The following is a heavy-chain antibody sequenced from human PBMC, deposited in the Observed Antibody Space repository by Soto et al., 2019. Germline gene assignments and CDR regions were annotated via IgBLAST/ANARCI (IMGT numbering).Heavy chain of an antibody. Sequence: PGESLKISCEGSGYSFTSYWIGWVRQMPGKGLEWMGIIYPGDSDTRYSPSFQGQVTISADKSISTAYLQWSSLKASDTAMYYCTRQASPFFVVVKDYYYHYGMAVWGQGTTVTVSS. V-gene: IGHV5-51*01. J-gene: IGHJ6*02. D-gene: IGHD3-3*01. CDR2: IYPGDSDT. CDR3: TRQASPFFVVVKDYYYHYGMAV. CDR1: GYSFTSYW.